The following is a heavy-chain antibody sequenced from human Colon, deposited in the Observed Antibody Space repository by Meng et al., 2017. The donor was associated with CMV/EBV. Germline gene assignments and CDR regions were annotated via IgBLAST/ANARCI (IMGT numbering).Heavy chain of an antibody. CDR3: ARSLVGDILTGYLYFFDY. J-gene: IGHJ4*02. Sequence: GSLRLSCTVSGGHISDYYWSWIRQPPGKGLEWLGYIYKNGSTNYNPSLKSRVSMSVDTSNNQFSLKLSSVTAADTAVYYCARSLVGDILTGYLYFFDYWGQGTQVTVSS. CDR2: IYKNGST. CDR1: GGHISDYY. V-gene: IGHV4-59*01. D-gene: IGHD3-9*01.